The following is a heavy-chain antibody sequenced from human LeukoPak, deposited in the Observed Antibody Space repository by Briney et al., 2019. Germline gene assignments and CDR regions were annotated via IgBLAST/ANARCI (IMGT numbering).Heavy chain of an antibody. V-gene: IGHV4-59*01. CDR2: IYHSGST. Sequence: SETLSLTCTLSGGSISTYYWSWIRQPPGKGLEWIGYIYHSGSTNYNPSLKSRVTISVDTSKNQFSLKLSSVTAAYTAVYYCARGGGYPSPIGYWGQGALVTVSS. D-gene: IGHD5-12*01. CDR1: GGSISTYY. J-gene: IGHJ4*02. CDR3: ARGGGYPSPIGY.